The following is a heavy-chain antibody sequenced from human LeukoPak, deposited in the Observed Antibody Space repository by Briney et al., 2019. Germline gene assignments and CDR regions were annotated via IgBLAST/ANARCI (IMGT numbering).Heavy chain of an antibody. V-gene: IGHV3-48*03. D-gene: IGHD3-10*01. Sequence: GGSLRLSCAASGFTFSSYEMNWVRQAPGKGLEWVSYISSSGSTIYYADSVKVRFTISRDNAKNSLYLQMNSLRAEDTAVYYCARSHLTYYYGSGSSRPFDYWGQGTLVTVSS. J-gene: IGHJ4*02. CDR3: ARSHLTYYYGSGSSRPFDY. CDR2: ISSSGSTI. CDR1: GFTFSSYE.